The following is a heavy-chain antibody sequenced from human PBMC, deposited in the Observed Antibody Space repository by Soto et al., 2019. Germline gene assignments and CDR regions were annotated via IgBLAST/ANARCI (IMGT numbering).Heavy chain of an antibody. CDR3: AKDYGDYVSIYNENWFDP. D-gene: IGHD4-17*01. V-gene: IGHV3-30*18. J-gene: IGHJ5*02. CDR1: GFTFSSYG. CDR2: ISYDGSNK. Sequence: PGGSLRLSCAASGFTFSSYGMHWVRQAPGKGLEWVAVISYDGSNKYYADSVKGRFTISRDNSKNTLYLQMNSLRAEDTAVYYCAKDYGDYVSIYNENWFDPWGQGTLVTVSS.